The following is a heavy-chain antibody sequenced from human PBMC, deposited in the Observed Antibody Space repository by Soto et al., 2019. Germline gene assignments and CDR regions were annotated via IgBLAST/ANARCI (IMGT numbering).Heavy chain of an antibody. CDR2: IHHSGRA. V-gene: IGHV4-4*02. Sequence: QVQLQESGPGLVKPSGTLSLTCAVSGVSISSGNWWSWVRQPPGKGLEFIGEIHHSGRANYNPSLKSRLSMSVDKSKNQFSLNLGSVSAADTAVYYCARYRAASGTYYFDNWGLGTLVTVSS. J-gene: IGHJ4*02. D-gene: IGHD3-3*01. CDR3: ARYRAASGTYYFDN. CDR1: GVSISSGNW.